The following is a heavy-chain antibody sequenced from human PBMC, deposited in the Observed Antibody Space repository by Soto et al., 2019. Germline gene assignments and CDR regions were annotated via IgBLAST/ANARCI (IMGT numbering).Heavy chain of an antibody. Sequence: ASVKVSCKASGYTFTSYYMHWVRQAPGQGLEWMGIINPSGGSTSYAQKFQGRVTMTRDTSTSTVYMELSSLRSEDTAVYYCAREGVDTAMLSSSGWFDPWGQATLVTVPS. CDR2: INPSGGST. D-gene: IGHD5-18*01. CDR1: GYTFTSYY. CDR3: AREGVDTAMLSSSGWFDP. J-gene: IGHJ5*02. V-gene: IGHV1-46*01.